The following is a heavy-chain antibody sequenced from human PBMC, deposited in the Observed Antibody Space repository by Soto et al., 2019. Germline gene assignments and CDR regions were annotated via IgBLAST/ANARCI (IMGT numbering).Heavy chain of an antibody. CDR2: IYYRGST. CDR3: ATSSGLWFNNWFDP. CDR1: GGSISGYY. V-gene: IGHV4-59*01. J-gene: IGHJ5*02. Sequence: PSETLSLTCTVSGGSISGYYWSWIRQPPGKGLEYIGYIYYRGSTNYNPSLKSRVTMSVDTSRNQFSLKVNSVTAADTAVYYCATSSGLWFNNWFDPWGQGTLVTVSS. D-gene: IGHD6-25*01.